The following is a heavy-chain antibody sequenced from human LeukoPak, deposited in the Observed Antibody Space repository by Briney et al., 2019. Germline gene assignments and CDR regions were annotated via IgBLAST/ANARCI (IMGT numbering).Heavy chain of an antibody. CDR3: AKEAVTSNYYYYYYMDV. V-gene: IGHV3-30*02. J-gene: IGHJ6*03. Sequence: GGSLRLSCAASRFTFSSYGMHWVRQAPGKGLEGVAFIRYDGSNKYYADSVKGRFTISRDNSKNTLYLQMNSLRAEDTAVYYCAKEAVTSNYYYYYYMDVWGKGTTVTISS. CDR1: RFTFSSYG. CDR2: IRYDGSNK. D-gene: IGHD2-21*02.